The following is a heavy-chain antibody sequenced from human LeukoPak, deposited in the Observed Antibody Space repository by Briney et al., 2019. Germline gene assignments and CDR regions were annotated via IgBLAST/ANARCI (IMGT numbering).Heavy chain of an antibody. J-gene: IGHJ4*02. V-gene: IGHV1-69*05. CDR1: GGTFSSYA. CDR3: ARSFDWLPNFDY. Sequence: GSSVKVSCKASGGTFSSYAISWVRQAPGQGLEWMGGIIPIFGTANYAQKFQGRVTITTDESTSTAYMELSSLRSEDTAVYYCARSFDWLPNFDYWGQGTLVTVSS. CDR2: IIPIFGTA. D-gene: IGHD3-9*01.